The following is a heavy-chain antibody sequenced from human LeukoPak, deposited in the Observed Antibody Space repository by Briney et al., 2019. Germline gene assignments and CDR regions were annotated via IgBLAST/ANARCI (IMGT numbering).Heavy chain of an antibody. CDR2: ISWNSGSI. J-gene: IGHJ4*02. D-gene: IGHD2/OR15-2a*01. CDR1: GFTFDDYA. CDR3: ARDWFHAIDY. V-gene: IGHV3-9*01. Sequence: GGSLRLSCAASGFTFDDYAMHWVRQAPGKGLEWVSGISWNSGSIGYADSVKGRFTISRDNAKDSLYLQMNSLRAEDTAVYYCARDWFHAIDYWGQGTLVTVSS.